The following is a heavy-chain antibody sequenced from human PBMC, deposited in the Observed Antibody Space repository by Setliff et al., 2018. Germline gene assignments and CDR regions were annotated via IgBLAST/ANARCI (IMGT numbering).Heavy chain of an antibody. CDR1: GDSMSDNH. CDR2: IYTSGGT. CDR3: ARGVSSVSWTPRY. D-gene: IGHD6-19*01. V-gene: IGHV4-4*08. J-gene: IGHJ4*02. Sequence: SETLSLTCNVSGDSMSDNHWTWIRQPPGKGLEWIGYIYTSGGTNYNPSLKSRVTISVDMSKNQFSLKLSSVIAADTAVYYCARGVSSVSWTPRYWGRGILVTVSS.